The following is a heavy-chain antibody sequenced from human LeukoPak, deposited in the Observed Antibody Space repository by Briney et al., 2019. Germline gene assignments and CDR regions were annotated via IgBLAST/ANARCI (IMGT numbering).Heavy chain of an antibody. CDR3: ATGGYSGLFLFNY. J-gene: IGHJ4*02. Sequence: LPGGSLRLSCAASGFNFGNYAMSWVRQAPGKGLEWVSGVSDGGGSTHYADSVKGRFTISRDTSKNTLYLQMNSLRVEDTAIYFCATGGYSGLFLFNYWGQGTLVTVSS. D-gene: IGHD1-26*01. CDR1: GFNFGNYA. CDR2: VSDGGGST. V-gene: IGHV3-23*01.